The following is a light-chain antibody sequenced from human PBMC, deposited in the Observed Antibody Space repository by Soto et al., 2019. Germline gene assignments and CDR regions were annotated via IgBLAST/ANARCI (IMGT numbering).Light chain of an antibody. CDR3: QQYGSSPIT. V-gene: IGKV3-20*01. Sequence: EIVMTQSPVTLSVSPGARATLSCRASQSINNNLAWYQQKPGQAPRLLIYGASSRATGIPDRFSGSGSGTDFTLTISRLEPEDFAVYYCQQYGSSPITFGQGTRLEI. J-gene: IGKJ5*01. CDR1: QSINNN. CDR2: GAS.